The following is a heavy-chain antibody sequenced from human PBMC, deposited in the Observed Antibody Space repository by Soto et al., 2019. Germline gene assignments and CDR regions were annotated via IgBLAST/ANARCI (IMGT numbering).Heavy chain of an antibody. CDR3: AREYSGYVANYYYYMDV. CDR2: IYYSGST. V-gene: IGHV4-59*12. Sequence: SETLSLTCTVSGGSISSYYWSWIRQPPGKGLEWIGYIYYSGSTNYNPSLKSRVTISVDTSKNQFSLKLSSVTAADTAVYYCAREYSGYVANYYYYMDVWGKGITVTVSS. J-gene: IGHJ6*03. D-gene: IGHD5-12*01. CDR1: GGSISSYY.